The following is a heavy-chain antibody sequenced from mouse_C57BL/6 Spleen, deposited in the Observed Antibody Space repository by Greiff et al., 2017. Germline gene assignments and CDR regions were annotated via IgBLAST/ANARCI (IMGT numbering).Heavy chain of an antibody. CDR1: GYSITSGYY. CDR3: ARGYDGSYYFDY. D-gene: IGHD2-3*01. V-gene: IGHV3-6*01. Sequence: VQLKESGPGLVKPSQSLSLTCSVTGYSITSGYYWNWIRQFPGNKLEWMGYISYDGSNNYNPSLKNRISITRDTSKNQFFLKLNAVTTEDTATYYCARGYDGSYYFDYWGQGTTLTVSS. J-gene: IGHJ2*01. CDR2: ISYDGSN.